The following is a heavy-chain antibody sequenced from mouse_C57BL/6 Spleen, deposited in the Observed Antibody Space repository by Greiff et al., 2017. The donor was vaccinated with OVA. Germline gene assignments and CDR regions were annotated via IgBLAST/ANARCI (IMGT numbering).Heavy chain of an antibody. CDR1: GYAFSSYW. CDR2: IYPGDGDT. CDR3: ARLTTVVATRWYFDY. D-gene: IGHD1-1*01. V-gene: IGHV1-80*01. J-gene: IGHJ2*01. Sequence: QVQLQQSGAELVKPGASVKISCKASGYAFSSYWMNWVKQRPGKGLEWIGQIYPGDGDTNYNGKFKGKATLTADKSSSTAYMQLSSLTSEDSAVYFCARLTTVVATRWYFDYWGQGTTLTVSS.